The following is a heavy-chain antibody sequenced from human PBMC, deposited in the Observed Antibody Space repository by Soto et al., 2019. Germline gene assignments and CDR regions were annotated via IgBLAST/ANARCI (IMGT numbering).Heavy chain of an antibody. CDR3: ARRGLSCSGGSCYPLGYMDV. CDR1: GGSISSYY. J-gene: IGHJ6*03. CDR2: IYYSGST. D-gene: IGHD2-15*01. Sequence: SETLSLTCTVSGGSISSYYWSWIRQPPGKGLEWIGYIYYSGSTNYNPSLKSRVTISVDTSKNQFSLKLSSVTAADTAVYYCARRGLSCSGGSCYPLGYMDVWGKGTTVTVSS. V-gene: IGHV4-59*08.